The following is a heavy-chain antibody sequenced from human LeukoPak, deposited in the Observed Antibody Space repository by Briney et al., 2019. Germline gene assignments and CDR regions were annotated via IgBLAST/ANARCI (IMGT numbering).Heavy chain of an antibody. J-gene: IGHJ4*02. V-gene: IGHV4-38-2*02. Sequence: SETLSLTCTVSGYSISYGYYWGWIRQSPGKGLEWIGSIYHTGSAYYNPSLKSRVTISVDTSKNQFSPEVTSVSASDTAIYYCARGKYSGTYYFDSWGQGTLVAVSS. D-gene: IGHD1-26*01. CDR3: ARGKYSGTYYFDS. CDR2: IYHTGSA. CDR1: GYSISYGYY.